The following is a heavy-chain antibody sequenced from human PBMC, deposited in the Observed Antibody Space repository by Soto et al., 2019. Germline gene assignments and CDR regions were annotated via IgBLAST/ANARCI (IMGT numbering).Heavy chain of an antibody. Sequence: ASVKVSCKASGYTFTSYDINWVRQATGQGLEWMGWMNPNSGNTGYAQKFQGRVTMTRNTSISTAYMELSSLRSEDTAVYYCARVSGEWYYDISTGSHHDAFDIWGQGTMVTVSS. D-gene: IGHD3-9*01. J-gene: IGHJ3*02. CDR3: ARVSGEWYYDISTGSHHDAFDI. V-gene: IGHV1-8*01. CDR1: GYTFTSYD. CDR2: MNPNSGNT.